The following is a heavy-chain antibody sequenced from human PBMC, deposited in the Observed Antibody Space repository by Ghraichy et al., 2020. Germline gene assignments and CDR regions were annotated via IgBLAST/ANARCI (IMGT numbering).Heavy chain of an antibody. Sequence: GGSLRLSCAASGFTFSSYSMNWVRQAPGKGLEWIAYSSFNNNVIYYADSVKGRFTISRDNSKNSLYLQMDSLRGEDTGVYYCARDTVGARPRDAFDIWCQGTLVTVSS. D-gene: IGHD1-26*01. V-gene: IGHV3-48*01. CDR3: ARDTVGARPRDAFDI. J-gene: IGHJ3*02. CDR2: SSFNNNVI. CDR1: GFTFSSYS.